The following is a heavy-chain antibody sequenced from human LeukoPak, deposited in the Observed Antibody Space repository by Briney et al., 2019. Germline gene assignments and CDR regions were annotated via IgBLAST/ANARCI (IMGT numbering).Heavy chain of an antibody. CDR2: IYSGGST. CDR1: GFTVSSNY. J-gene: IGHJ1*01. V-gene: IGHV3-53*01. Sequence: GGSLRLSCAVSGFTVSSNYMNWVRQAPGKGLEWVSVIYSGGSTYYADSVKGRFTISRDSSKNTLYLQMNSLRVEDTAVYYCARILAEYFQHWGQGTLVTVSS. CDR3: ARILAEYFQH.